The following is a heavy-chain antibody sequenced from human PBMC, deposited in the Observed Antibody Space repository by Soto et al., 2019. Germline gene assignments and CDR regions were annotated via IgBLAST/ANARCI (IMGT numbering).Heavy chain of an antibody. CDR3: AKDAGYYYDSSGYQAAFAI. CDR2: ISGSGGST. Sequence: EVQLLESGGGLVQPGGSLRLSCAASGFTFSSYAMSWVRQAPGKGLEWVSAISGSGGSTYYADSVKGRFTISRDNSKNTLYLQMNSLRAEDAAVYYCAKDAGYYYDSSGYQAAFAIWGQGTMVTVSS. D-gene: IGHD3-22*01. J-gene: IGHJ3*02. V-gene: IGHV3-23*01. CDR1: GFTFSSYA.